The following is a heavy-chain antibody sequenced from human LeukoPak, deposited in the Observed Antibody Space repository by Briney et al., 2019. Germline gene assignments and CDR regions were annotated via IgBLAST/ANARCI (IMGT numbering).Heavy chain of an antibody. CDR3: AKGDVLLWFGEFQY. Sequence: GGSLRLSCSASGFTFDDYAMHWVRHAPGEGLVGGAGISWNSYSIGNADSVNGRFTISRDNAKNSLYLQMNSLRADDTALSYCAKGDVLLWFGEFQYWGQGTLVTVSS. J-gene: IGHJ1*01. V-gene: IGHV3-9*01. CDR2: ISWNSYSI. D-gene: IGHD3-10*01. CDR1: GFTFDDYA.